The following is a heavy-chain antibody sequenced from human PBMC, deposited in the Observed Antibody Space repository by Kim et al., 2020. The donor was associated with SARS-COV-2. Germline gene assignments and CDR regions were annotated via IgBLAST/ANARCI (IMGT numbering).Heavy chain of an antibody. CDR3: ARVTRANDILTGYTMYYYYGMDV. Sequence: SETLSLTCAVYGGSFSGYYWSWIRQPPGKGLEWIGEINHSGSTNYNPSLKSRVTISVDTSKNQFSLKLSSVTAADTAVYYCARVTRANDILTGYTMYYYYGMDVWGQGTTVTVSS. V-gene: IGHV4-34*01. D-gene: IGHD3-9*01. CDR2: INHSGST. J-gene: IGHJ6*02. CDR1: GGSFSGYY.